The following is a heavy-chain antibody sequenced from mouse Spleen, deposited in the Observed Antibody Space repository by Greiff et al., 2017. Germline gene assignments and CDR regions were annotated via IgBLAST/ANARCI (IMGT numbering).Heavy chain of an antibody. V-gene: IGHV3-5*01. D-gene: IGHD1-2*01. CDR2: IYYSGTI. J-gene: IGHJ1*01. CDR3: ARGYGYPYFDV. CDR1: GISITTGNYR. Sequence: EVKLQESGPGLVKPSQTVFLTCTVTGISITTGNYRWSWIRQFPGNKLEWIGYIYYSGTITYNPSLTSRTTITRDTPKNQFFLEMNSLTAEDTATYYCARGYGYPYFDVWGAGTTVTVSS.